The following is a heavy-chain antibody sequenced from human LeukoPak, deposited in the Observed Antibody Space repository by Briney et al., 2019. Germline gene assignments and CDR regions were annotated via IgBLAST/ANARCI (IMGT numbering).Heavy chain of an antibody. V-gene: IGHV1-2*02. CDR2: INPSTGGT. Sequence: GASVKVSCKTSGYTFSVYYIQWVRQAPGLGLEWMGWINPSTGGTNYAEKFKGRVTMTRDTSISTAYMEVTRLKSDDTAIYYCARDLGFDSWGQGTLVTVSS. D-gene: IGHD3-16*01. CDR3: ARDLGFDS. CDR1: GYTFSVYY. J-gene: IGHJ4*02.